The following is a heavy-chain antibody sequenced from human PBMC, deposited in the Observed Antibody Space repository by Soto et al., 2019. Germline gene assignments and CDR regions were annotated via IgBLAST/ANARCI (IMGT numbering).Heavy chain of an antibody. Sequence: SETLSLTCAVYGGSFSGYYWSWIRQPPGKGLEWVGEVNHSGSTNYNPSLKSRVTISVDTSKNQFSLKLSSVTAADTAVYYCARGFLGYYYYYYGMDVWGQGTTVTVSS. CDR3: ARGFLGYYYYYYGMDV. D-gene: IGHD5-12*01. V-gene: IGHV4-34*01. CDR2: VNHSGST. J-gene: IGHJ6*02. CDR1: GGSFSGYY.